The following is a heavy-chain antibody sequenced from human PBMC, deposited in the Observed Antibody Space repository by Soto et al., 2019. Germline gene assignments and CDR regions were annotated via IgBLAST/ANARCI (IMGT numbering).Heavy chain of an antibody. Sequence: QVQLQESGPGLVKPSQTLFLTCTVSGGSISRGDYYWSWIRRHPGKVLEWIGYIYYSGSTYYNPSLKSRVTISVDTSKNQCSLKLSSVTAADTAVYYCARWSSGSRQGFEPWGQGTLVTVSS. D-gene: IGHD2-15*01. CDR3: ARWSSGSRQGFEP. CDR1: GGSISRGDYY. V-gene: IGHV4-31*03. CDR2: IYYSGST. J-gene: IGHJ5*02.